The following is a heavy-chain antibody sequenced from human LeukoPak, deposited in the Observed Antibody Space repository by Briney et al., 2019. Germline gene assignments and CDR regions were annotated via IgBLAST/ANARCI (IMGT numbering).Heavy chain of an antibody. Sequence: GGSLRLSCAASGFTFDDYAMHWVRQAPGKGLEWVSLISWGGGSTYYADSVKGRFTISRDNSKNSLYLQMNSLRAEDTALYYCAKGESLVVPAAPFDYWGQGTLVTVSS. V-gene: IGHV3-43D*03. CDR1: GFTFDDYA. J-gene: IGHJ4*02. D-gene: IGHD2-2*01. CDR3: AKGESLVVPAAPFDY. CDR2: ISWGGGST.